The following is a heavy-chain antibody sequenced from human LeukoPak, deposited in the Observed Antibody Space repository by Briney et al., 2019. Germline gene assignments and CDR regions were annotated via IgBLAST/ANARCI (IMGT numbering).Heavy chain of an antibody. CDR3: ARDGNLRYCSGGSCYVGY. J-gene: IGHJ4*02. CDR2: IHHRGST. D-gene: IGHD2-15*01. CDR1: GYSISSGYY. Sequence: SETLSLTCTVSGYSISSGYYWGWIRPPPGKGMEWNGSIHHRGSTYYNPSLKSRVTISVDPSKNQFSLTLSSVTAADTAVYYCARDGNLRYCSGGSCYVGYWGQGTLVTVSS. V-gene: IGHV4-38-2*02.